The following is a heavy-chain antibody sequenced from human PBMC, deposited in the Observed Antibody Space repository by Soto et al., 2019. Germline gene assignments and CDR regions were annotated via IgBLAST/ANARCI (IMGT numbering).Heavy chain of an antibody. CDR1: GGTLSDHG. V-gene: IGHV1-69*06. J-gene: IGHJ3*02. Sequence: QVQLEQSGAEVKKPGSSVKVSCKASGGTLSDHGVAWLRQAPGQGLEWMGGTIPVFNTANYAQKFQGRVTVTADKFTNIADMELSSLRSADTAFYFCARGVYGSGNYYTGPSAFDIWGQGTMVIVSS. D-gene: IGHD3-10*01. CDR3: ARGVYGSGNYYTGPSAFDI. CDR2: TIPVFNTA.